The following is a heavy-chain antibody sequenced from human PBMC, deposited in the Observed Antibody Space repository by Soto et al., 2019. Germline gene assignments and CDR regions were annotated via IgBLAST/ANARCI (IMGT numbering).Heavy chain of an antibody. CDR1: GFTFSSYW. D-gene: IGHD3-3*01. Sequence: PGGSLRLSCAASGFTFSSYWMQWVRQAPGKGLVWVSRINSDGSSTSYADSVKGRFTISRDNAKNTLYLQMNSLRAEDTAVYYCARDSAVFGVVPLGYYGMDVWGQGTTVTVSS. CDR3: ARDSAVFGVVPLGYYGMDV. CDR2: INSDGSST. V-gene: IGHV3-74*01. J-gene: IGHJ6*02.